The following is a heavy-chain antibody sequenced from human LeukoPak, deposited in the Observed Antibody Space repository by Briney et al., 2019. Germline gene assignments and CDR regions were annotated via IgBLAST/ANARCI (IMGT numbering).Heavy chain of an antibody. CDR1: GYTLTELS. CDR2: FDPEDGET. Sequence: GASVKVSCKVSGYTLTELSMHWVRQAPGKGLEWMGGFDPEDGETIYAQKFQGRVTMTEDTSTDTAYMELSSLRSEDTAVYYCARVPHCSSTSCRYWFDYWGQGTLVTVSS. J-gene: IGHJ4*02. V-gene: IGHV1-24*01. D-gene: IGHD2-2*01. CDR3: ARVPHCSSTSCRYWFDY.